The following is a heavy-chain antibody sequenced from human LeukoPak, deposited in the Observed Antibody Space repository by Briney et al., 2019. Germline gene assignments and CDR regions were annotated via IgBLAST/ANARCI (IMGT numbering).Heavy chain of an antibody. J-gene: IGHJ4*02. CDR3: AKAPPCSGGSCYHFDY. D-gene: IGHD2-15*01. V-gene: IGHV3-23*01. Sequence: GGSLRLSCAASGFTFSSYAMSWVRQAPGKGLEWVSAISGGGGSTYYADSVKGRFTISRDNSKNTLYLQMNSLRAEDTAVYYCAKAPPCSGGSCYHFDYWGQGTLVTVSS. CDR2: ISGGGGST. CDR1: GFTFSSYA.